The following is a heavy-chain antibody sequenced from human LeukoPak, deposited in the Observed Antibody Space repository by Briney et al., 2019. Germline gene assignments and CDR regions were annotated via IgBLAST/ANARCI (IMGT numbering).Heavy chain of an antibody. V-gene: IGHV4-4*07. CDR3: ARGQYHLLYWYFDL. J-gene: IGHJ2*01. CDR2: IYSSGST. Sequence: SXTXSLTCTVSGGSISSYYWSWIRQPAGKGLEWIGRIYSSGSTNYNPSLKSRVTISVDTSNNQFSLKLSSVTAADTAVYYCARGQYHLLYWYFDLWGRGTLVTVSS. D-gene: IGHD2-2*01. CDR1: GGSISSYY.